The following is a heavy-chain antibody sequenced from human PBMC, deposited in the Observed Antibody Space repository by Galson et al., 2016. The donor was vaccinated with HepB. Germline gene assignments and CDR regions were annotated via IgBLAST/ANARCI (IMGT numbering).Heavy chain of an antibody. CDR1: GFTLSSYW. V-gene: IGHV3-7*05. Sequence: SLRLSCAASGFTLSSYWMSWVRQAPGKGLEWVANIKQDGSEEYYVDSVKGRFTIPRDNAKNSLYLQMNSLRAEDTAVYYCARRRGSGSHDYWGQGTLVTVSS. D-gene: IGHD3-10*01. CDR3: ARRRGSGSHDY. CDR2: IKQDGSEE. J-gene: IGHJ4*02.